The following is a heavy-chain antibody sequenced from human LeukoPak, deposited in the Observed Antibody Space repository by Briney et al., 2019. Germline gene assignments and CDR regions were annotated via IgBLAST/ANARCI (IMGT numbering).Heavy chain of an antibody. V-gene: IGHV3-23*01. J-gene: IGHJ4*02. CDR1: GFTFSSYD. D-gene: IGHD3-22*01. CDR3: AKDSGLGITMIVVVTSLFDY. CDR2: ISGSGGST. Sequence: GGSLRLSCAASGFTFSSYDTSWVRQAPGKGLEWVSYISGSGGSTYSADSVKGRFTISRDNSKNTLYLQMNSLRAEDTAVYYCAKDSGLGITMIVVVTSLFDYWGQGTLVTVSS.